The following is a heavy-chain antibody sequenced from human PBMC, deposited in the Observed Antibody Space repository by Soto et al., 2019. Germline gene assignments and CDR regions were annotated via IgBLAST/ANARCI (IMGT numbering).Heavy chain of an antibody. D-gene: IGHD3-9*01. CDR2: IYYSGNT. V-gene: IGHV4-31*03. J-gene: IGHJ3*02. Sequence: QVQLQESGPGLVKPSQTLSLTCTVSGGSISGGAYYWSWIRQHPGKGLEWIGYIYYSGNTYYNPSLKSRLTLSVDTSTNHFSLKLTSVTAADTAVYYCARSPTNYDILTGYYTNAFDIWGHGTMVTVSS. CDR3: ARSPTNYDILTGYYTNAFDI. CDR1: GGSISGGAYY.